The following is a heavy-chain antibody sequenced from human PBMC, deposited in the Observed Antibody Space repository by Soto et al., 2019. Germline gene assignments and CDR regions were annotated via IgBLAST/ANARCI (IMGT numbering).Heavy chain of an antibody. V-gene: IGHV3-11*01. CDR1: GFIFSDYY. J-gene: IGHJ4*02. Sequence: QVHLVESGGGLVKPGGSLRLSCALSGFIFSDYYMTWIRQAPGKGLEWVSSISSSGSSAYYVDSVKGRFTISRDNAKNLLYLQMNSLRAVDTAVYFSARDFPLRGKVPYDYWGQGSLVTASS. D-gene: IGHD3-10*01. CDR2: ISSSGSSA. CDR3: ARDFPLRGKVPYDY.